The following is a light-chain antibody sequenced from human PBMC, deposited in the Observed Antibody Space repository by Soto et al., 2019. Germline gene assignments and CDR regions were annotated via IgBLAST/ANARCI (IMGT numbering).Light chain of an antibody. Sequence: QSWLAQPASGSLTPGQSIPGSCTGTSSDIDAYNYVSWYQQHPGKAPKLMIYDVSNRPSGISNRFSGSKSGNTASLTISGLQAEDEADYYCGSYTTSSNYVFGTGTKVTVL. CDR2: DVS. CDR1: SSDIDAYNY. CDR3: GSYTTSSNYV. V-gene: IGLV2-14*01. J-gene: IGLJ1*01.